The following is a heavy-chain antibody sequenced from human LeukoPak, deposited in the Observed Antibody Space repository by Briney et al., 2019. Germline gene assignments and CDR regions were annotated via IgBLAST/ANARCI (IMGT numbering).Heavy chain of an antibody. CDR1: GFTFSSYA. J-gene: IGHJ4*02. Sequence: GGSLRLSCAASGFTFSSYAMHWVRQAPGKGLEWVAVISYDGSNKYYADSVKGRFTLARDNSKNTLYLQINSLRVEDTAVYYCVKAIGNWGSGFDYWGQGTLVTVSS. V-gene: IGHV3-30-3*01. CDR2: ISYDGSNK. CDR3: VKAIGNWGSGFDY. D-gene: IGHD7-27*01.